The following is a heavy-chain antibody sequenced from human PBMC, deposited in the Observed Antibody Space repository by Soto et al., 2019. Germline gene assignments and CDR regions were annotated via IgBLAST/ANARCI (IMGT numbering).Heavy chain of an antibody. CDR3: ARPPHFYGGFWSGHPRPYYFDY. Sequence: GGSLRLSCAASGFTFSSYWMSWVRQAPGKGLEWVANIKQDGSEKYYVDSVKGRFTISRDNAKNSLYLQMNSLRAEDTAVYYCARPPHFYGGFWSGHPRPYYFDYWGQGTLVTVSS. CDR1: GFTFSSYW. D-gene: IGHD3-3*01. J-gene: IGHJ4*02. CDR2: IKQDGSEK. V-gene: IGHV3-7*01.